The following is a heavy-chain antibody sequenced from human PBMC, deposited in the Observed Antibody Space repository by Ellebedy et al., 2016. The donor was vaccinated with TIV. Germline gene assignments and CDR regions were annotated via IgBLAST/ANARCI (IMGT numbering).Heavy chain of an antibody. V-gene: IGHV5-51*01. CDR3: ARHPPEVGFDY. J-gene: IGHJ4*02. CDR2: IYPGDSTT. Sequence: GESLKISXQDSGFSFIDYWIGWVRQLPGKGLEWMGVIYPGDSTTRYSPTFQGQVTLSVDRSISTAYLQWTDLKASDTAKYYCARHPPEVGFDYWGQGALVTVSS. D-gene: IGHD1-14*01. CDR1: GFSFIDYW.